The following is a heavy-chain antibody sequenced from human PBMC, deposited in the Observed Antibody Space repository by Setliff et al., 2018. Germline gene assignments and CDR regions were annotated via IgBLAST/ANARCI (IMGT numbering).Heavy chain of an antibody. D-gene: IGHD3-3*01. CDR2: ISPHSGRA. J-gene: IGHJ6*01. V-gene: IGHV1-18*01. CDR1: GYTFSDYG. CDR3: ARERIYDGLNYNGMDV. Sequence: ASVKVSCKASGYTFSDYGVSWVRQAPGQGLEWMGWISPHSGRAFYAPQFQDRVIMTTDTSTNTAYLDLRSLRSDDTAVYYCARERIYDGLNYNGMDVWGQGTTVTVSS.